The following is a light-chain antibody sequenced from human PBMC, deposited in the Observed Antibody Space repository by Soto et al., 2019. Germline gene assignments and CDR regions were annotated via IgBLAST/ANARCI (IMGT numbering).Light chain of an antibody. CDR3: QQRATCPWT. V-gene: IGKV3-11*01. CDR1: QSIAIY. CDR2: DTS. Sequence: IVLTQSPATLSFSPGEEATLSCRASQSIAIYLAWYQQKSGQSPRLLIYDTSNRAPGIPDRFSGSASGTDFTLTISSLEPEDFAVYYCQQRATCPWTFGQGTAVEIK. J-gene: IGKJ1*01.